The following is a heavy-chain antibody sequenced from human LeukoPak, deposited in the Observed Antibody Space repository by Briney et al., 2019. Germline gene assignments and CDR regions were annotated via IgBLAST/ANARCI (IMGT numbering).Heavy chain of an antibody. D-gene: IGHD3-3*01. CDR3: ARYDFTFDY. J-gene: IGHJ4*02. CDR2: INHSGST. V-gene: IGHV4-34*09. Sequence: SETLSLTCAVYGGSFSGYYWSWIRQPPGKGLEWIGEINHSGSTNYNPSLKSRFTISVDTSKNQFSLKLSSVTAADTAVYFCARYDFTFDYWGQGTLVTVSS. CDR1: GGSFSGYY.